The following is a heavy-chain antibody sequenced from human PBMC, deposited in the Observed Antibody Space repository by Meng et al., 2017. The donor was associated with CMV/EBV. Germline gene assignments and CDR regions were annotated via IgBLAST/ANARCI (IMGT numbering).Heavy chain of an antibody. CDR3: ARDPPGESYYFDY. V-gene: IGHV4-39*07. Sequence: SETLSLTCTVSGGSISSSSYYWGWIRQPPGKGLEWIGSIYSSGSTYYNPSLKSRVTISVDTSKNQFSLKLSSVTAADTAVYYCARDPPGESYYFDYWGQGTLVTVSS. J-gene: IGHJ4*02. CDR1: GGSISSSSYY. D-gene: IGHD4-17*01. CDR2: IYSSGST.